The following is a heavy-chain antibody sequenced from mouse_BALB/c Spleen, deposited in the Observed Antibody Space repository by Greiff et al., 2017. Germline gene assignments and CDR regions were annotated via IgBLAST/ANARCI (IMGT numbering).Heavy chain of an antibody. J-gene: IGHJ2*01. V-gene: IGHV5-6-5*01. D-gene: IGHD2-10*02. Sequence: DVMLVESGGGLVKPGGSLKLSCAASGFTFSSYAMSWVRQTPEKRLEWVASISSGGSTYYPDSVKGRFTISRDNARNILYLQMSSLRSEDTAMYYCARGSPYGNSFDYWGQGTTLTVSS. CDR3: ARGSPYGNSFDY. CDR1: GFTFSSYA. CDR2: ISSGGST.